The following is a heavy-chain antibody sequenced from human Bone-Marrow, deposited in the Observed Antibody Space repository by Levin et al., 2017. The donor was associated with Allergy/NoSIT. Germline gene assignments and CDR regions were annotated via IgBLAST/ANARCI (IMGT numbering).Heavy chain of an antibody. CDR3: AREAGARTLNYFDY. Sequence: HGESLKISCKASGYSFTTYYMHWVRQAPGQGLEWMGIINPSGGSPSYAQRFQGRVTMTWDTSTSTVYMELSSLRSEDTGIYYCAREAGARTLNYFDYWGQGSLVTVSS. D-gene: IGHD1-26*01. CDR1: GYSFTTYY. V-gene: IGHV1-46*01. J-gene: IGHJ4*01. CDR2: INPSGGSP.